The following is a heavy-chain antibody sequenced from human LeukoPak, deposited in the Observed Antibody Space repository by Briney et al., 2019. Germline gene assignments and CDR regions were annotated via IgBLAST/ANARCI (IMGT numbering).Heavy chain of an antibody. V-gene: IGHV1-18*01. CDR1: GYTFSMYG. CDR3: ARVVVVASDAFDI. D-gene: IGHD2-21*01. CDR2: ISAYNGNT. Sequence: ASVKVSCKASGYTFSMYGIIWVRQAPGQGLEWMGWISAYNGNTNYAQKLQGRVTMTTDTSTRTAYMELRSLRSDDTAVYYCARVVVVASDAFDIWGQGTMVTVSS. J-gene: IGHJ3*02.